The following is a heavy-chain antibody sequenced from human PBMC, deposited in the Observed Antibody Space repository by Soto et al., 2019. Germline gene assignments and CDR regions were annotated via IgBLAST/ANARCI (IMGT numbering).Heavy chain of an antibody. CDR1: GFTFTSSA. CDR3: AAEYGDYGAFDI. V-gene: IGHV1-58*02. D-gene: IGHD4-17*01. Sequence: SVKVSCKASGFTFTSSAMQWVRQARGQRLEWKGWIVVGSGKTNYAQKYQEKVTNTKDMSTSTAYMELSSLRSEDTAVYYCAAEYGDYGAFDIWGQGTMVTVSS. CDR2: IVVGSGKT. J-gene: IGHJ3*02.